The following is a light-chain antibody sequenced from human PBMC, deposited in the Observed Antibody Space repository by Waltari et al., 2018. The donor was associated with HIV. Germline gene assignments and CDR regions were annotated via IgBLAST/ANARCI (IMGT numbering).Light chain of an antibody. Sequence: QSALTQPHSVSGSPGQSLTIYCTGTSTYVDTFVSWYQQHTGKAPTVLIFDVNKRPSGVPDRFSGSKSGNTASLTISGLQAEDEADYYCCSHAGNFIFVFGTGTKVTVL. J-gene: IGLJ1*01. CDR2: DVN. V-gene: IGLV2-11*01. CDR3: CSHAGNFIFV. CDR1: STYVDTF.